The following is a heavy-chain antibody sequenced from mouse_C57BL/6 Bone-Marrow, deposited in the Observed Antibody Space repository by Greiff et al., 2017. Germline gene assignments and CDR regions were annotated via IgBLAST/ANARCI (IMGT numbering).Heavy chain of an antibody. J-gene: IGHJ4*01. Sequence: EVHLVESGGGLVKPGGSLKLSCAASGFTFSDYGMHWVRQDPEKGLEWVAYISSGSSTIYYADTVKGRFTISSDNAKNTLFLQMTSLRSEDTAMYYCARGVCYAMDYWGQGTSVTVSS. CDR3: ARGVCYAMDY. V-gene: IGHV5-17*01. CDR2: ISSGSSTI. CDR1: GFTFSDYG.